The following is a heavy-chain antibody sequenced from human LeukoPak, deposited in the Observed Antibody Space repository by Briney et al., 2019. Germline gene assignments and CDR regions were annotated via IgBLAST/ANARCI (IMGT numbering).Heavy chain of an antibody. V-gene: IGHV4-59*01. Sequence: SETLSLTCAVYGGSFSGYYWSWIRQPPGKGLEWIGYIYYSGSTNYNPSLKSRVTMSVDTSKNQFSLKLSSVTAADTAVYYCARSAGYQLLEGYYYYMDVWGKGTTVTVSS. CDR3: ARSAGYQLLEGYYYYMDV. J-gene: IGHJ6*03. D-gene: IGHD2-2*01. CDR1: GGSFSGYY. CDR2: IYYSGST.